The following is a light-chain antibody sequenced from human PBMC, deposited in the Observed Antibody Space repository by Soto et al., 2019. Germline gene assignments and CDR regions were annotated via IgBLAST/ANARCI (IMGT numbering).Light chain of an antibody. CDR2: DAS. V-gene: IGKV3-11*01. J-gene: IGKJ1*01. CDR1: QSVSSY. CDR3: QQRNNWSWT. Sequence: EIVLTQSPATLSLSPGDRATLSCRASQSVSSYLAWYQQKPGQAPRLLIYDASNRATGIPARFSGSGSGTDFTLTISSLEPEDFEVYYCQQRNNWSWTFGQGTKVEIK.